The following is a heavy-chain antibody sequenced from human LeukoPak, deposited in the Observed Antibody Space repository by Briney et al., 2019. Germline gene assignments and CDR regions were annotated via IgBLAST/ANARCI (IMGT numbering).Heavy chain of an antibody. CDR1: GFTFSSYG. V-gene: IGHV3-33*01. CDR2: IWYDGSNK. D-gene: IGHD4-17*01. J-gene: IGHJ6*02. Sequence: GRSLRLSCAASGFTFSSYGMHWVRQAPGKGLEWVAVIWYDGSNKYYADSVKGRFTISRDNSKNTLYLQMNSLRAEDTAVYYCARDDSIGDYDQPHYYYYGMDVWGQGTTATVSS. CDR3: ARDDSIGDYDQPHYYYYGMDV.